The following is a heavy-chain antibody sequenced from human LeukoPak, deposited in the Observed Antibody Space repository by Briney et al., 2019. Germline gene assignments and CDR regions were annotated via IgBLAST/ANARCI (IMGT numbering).Heavy chain of an antibody. V-gene: IGHV3-9*01. J-gene: IGHJ4*02. CDR3: AKDFSSGYYYFDY. D-gene: IGHD3-22*01. CDR1: GFTFSSHG. CDR2: ISWNSGSI. Sequence: GGSLRLSCAASGFTFSSHGMNWVRQAPGKGLEWVSGISWNSGSIDYADSVKGRFTISRDNAKNSLFLQMNSLRPEDTAAYYCAKDFSSGYYYFDYWGQGTLVTVSS.